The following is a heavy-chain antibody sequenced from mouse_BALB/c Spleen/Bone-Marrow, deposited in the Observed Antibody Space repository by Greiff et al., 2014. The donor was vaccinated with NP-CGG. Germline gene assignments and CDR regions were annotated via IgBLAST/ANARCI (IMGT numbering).Heavy chain of an antibody. Sequence: SGAELVRPGASVNLSCKASGYTFTSYWMNWVMQGPEQGLECIGRIDPYDSEAHYNQKFKDKAILTVDKASSTAYMQLISLTSEDSAVYYCARSGSNFGRFFDVWGAGTTVTVSS. J-gene: IGHJ1*01. D-gene: IGHD2-5*01. CDR3: ARSGSNFGRFFDV. CDR1: GYTFTSYW. CDR2: IDPYDSEA. V-gene: IGHV1-74*04.